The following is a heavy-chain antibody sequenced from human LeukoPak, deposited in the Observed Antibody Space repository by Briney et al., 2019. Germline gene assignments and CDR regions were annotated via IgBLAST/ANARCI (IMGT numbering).Heavy chain of an antibody. CDR2: ISSSGSTI. Sequence: GGSLRLSCAASGFTFSSYEMNWVRQAPGKGLEWVSYISSSGSTIYYADSVKGRFTISRDNAKNSLYLQMNSLRAEDTAVYYCARLSAYYYGSGNYLYYYYMDVWGKGTTVTISS. D-gene: IGHD3-10*01. CDR3: ARLSAYYYGSGNYLYYYYMDV. J-gene: IGHJ6*03. V-gene: IGHV3-48*03. CDR1: GFTFSSYE.